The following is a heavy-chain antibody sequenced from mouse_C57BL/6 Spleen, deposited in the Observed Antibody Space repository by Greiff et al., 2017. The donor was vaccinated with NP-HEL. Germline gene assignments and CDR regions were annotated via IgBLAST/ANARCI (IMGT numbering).Heavy chain of an antibody. Sequence: EVKLMESGPGLVKPSQSLSLTCSVTGYSITSGYYWNWIRQFPGNKLEWMGYISYDGSNNYNPSLKNRISITRDTSKNQFFLKLNSVTTEDTATYYCAREDGYYTWFAYWGQGTLVTVSA. CDR1: GYSITSGYY. V-gene: IGHV3-6*01. D-gene: IGHD2-3*01. CDR2: ISYDGSN. J-gene: IGHJ3*01. CDR3: AREDGYYTWFAY.